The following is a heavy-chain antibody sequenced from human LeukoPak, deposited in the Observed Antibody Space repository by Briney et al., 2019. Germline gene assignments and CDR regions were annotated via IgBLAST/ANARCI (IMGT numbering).Heavy chain of an antibody. CDR2: VSGSGGRT. Sequence: GGSLRLSCAASGIXFSSHAISWVRQAPGKGLEWVSSVSGSGGRTYYADSVKGRFTISRDNSKNTLYLQMNSLRAEDTAVYYCAKDVGGNWFDPWGQGTLVTVSS. V-gene: IGHV3-23*01. J-gene: IGHJ5*02. CDR3: AKDVGGNWFDP. CDR1: GIXFSSHA. D-gene: IGHD3-16*01.